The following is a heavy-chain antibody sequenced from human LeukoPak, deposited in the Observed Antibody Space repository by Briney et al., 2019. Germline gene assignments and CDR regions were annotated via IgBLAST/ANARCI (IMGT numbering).Heavy chain of an antibody. V-gene: IGHV3-23*01. CDR3: AKAHGYSYGRYFDY. CDR1: RFTFSSYA. J-gene: IGHJ4*02. CDR2: ISGSGGST. D-gene: IGHD5-18*01. Sequence: GGSLRLSCAASRFTFSSYAMSWVRQAPGKGLEWVSAISGSGGSTYYADSVKGRFTISRDNSKNTLYLQMNSLRAEDTAVYYCAKAHGYSYGRYFDYWGQGTLVTVSS.